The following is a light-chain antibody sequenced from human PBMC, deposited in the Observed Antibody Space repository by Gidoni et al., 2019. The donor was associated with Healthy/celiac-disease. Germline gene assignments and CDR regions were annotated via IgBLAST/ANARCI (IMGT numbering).Light chain of an antibody. V-gene: IGKV3-15*01. CDR1: QSVSSN. CDR2: GAS. CDR3: QQYNNWPPWT. Sequence: IVLPQSPATLPVSPGESATLSCRSSQSVSSNLACYQQKPGQAPRLLIYGASTRATGIPARCSGSGSGTEFTLTISSLQSEDFAVYYCQQYNNWPPWTFGQGTKVEIK. J-gene: IGKJ1*01.